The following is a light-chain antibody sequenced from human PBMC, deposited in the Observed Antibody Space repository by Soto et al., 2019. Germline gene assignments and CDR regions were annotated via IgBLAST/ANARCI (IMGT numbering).Light chain of an antibody. CDR2: GAS. V-gene: IGKV3-20*01. CDR1: QSVSSNY. J-gene: IGKJ4*01. CDR3: QQYAESPLT. Sequence: EIVLTQSPGTLSLSPGEIATLSFRASQSVSSNYLAWYQQIPGQAPRLLVYGASSRAAGIPDRFSGRGSGTDFTLTVSRLESEDFAVYYCQQYAESPLTFGGGTKVDIK.